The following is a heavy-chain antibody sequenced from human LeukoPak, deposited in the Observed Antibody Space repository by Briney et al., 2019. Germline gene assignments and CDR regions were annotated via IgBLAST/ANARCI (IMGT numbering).Heavy chain of an antibody. CDR2: INWNGGST. V-gene: IGHV3-20*04. CDR3: ARDVPLDDYYGSGTYSYYFDY. CDR1: GFTFDDYG. Sequence: PGGSLRLSCAASGFTFDDYGLSWVRLPPGKGLEWVSGINWNGGSTGYADSVRGRFTISRDNAKNSVYLQVNSLRAEDTALYYCARDVPLDDYYGSGTYSYYFDYWGQGVLVTVSS. D-gene: IGHD3-10*01. J-gene: IGHJ4*02.